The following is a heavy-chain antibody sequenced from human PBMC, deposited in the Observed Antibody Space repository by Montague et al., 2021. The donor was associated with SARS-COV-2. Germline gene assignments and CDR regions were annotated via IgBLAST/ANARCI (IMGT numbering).Heavy chain of an antibody. CDR3: ARGQKTISGMLIPPYYFDF. CDR2: IYHSGST. Sequence: SETLSLTCSVSGHSIWSSDWWTWVRQPPGKGLEWIGEIYHSGSTTYNPSLKSRVTISVDKSKNQFSLTLTSLTAADTAVYYCARGQKTISGMLIPPYYFDFWGQGTLVTVSS. V-gene: IGHV4-4*02. D-gene: IGHD3-3*01. J-gene: IGHJ4*02. CDR1: GHSIWSSDW.